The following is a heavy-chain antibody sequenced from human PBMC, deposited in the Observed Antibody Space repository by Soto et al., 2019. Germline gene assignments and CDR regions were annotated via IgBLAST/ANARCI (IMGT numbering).Heavy chain of an antibody. Sequence: GGSLRLSCAASGFTFSSHDMHWVRQATGKGLEWASTIGTAGDTYYPGSAKGRFTISRENAKNSLYLQMNSLRAGDTAVYYCARGRLSGYYYMDLWGKGTTVTVSS. D-gene: IGHD3-10*01. J-gene: IGHJ6*03. V-gene: IGHV3-13*01. CDR2: IGTAGDT. CDR1: GFTFSSHD. CDR3: ARGRLSGYYYMDL.